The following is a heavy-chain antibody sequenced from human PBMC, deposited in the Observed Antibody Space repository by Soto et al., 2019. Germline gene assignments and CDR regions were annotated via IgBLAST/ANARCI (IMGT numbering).Heavy chain of an antibody. CDR1: GYTFTSYG. D-gene: IGHD3-9*01. CDR3: ARGLRYFDWLHYFDY. J-gene: IGHJ4*02. V-gene: IGHV1-18*04. Sequence: ASVKVSCKASGYTFTSYGISWVRQAPGQGLEWMGWISAYNGNTNYAQKLQGRVTMTTDTSTSTAYMELRSLRSDDTAVYYCARGLRYFDWLHYFDYWGQGTLVTVS. CDR2: ISAYNGNT.